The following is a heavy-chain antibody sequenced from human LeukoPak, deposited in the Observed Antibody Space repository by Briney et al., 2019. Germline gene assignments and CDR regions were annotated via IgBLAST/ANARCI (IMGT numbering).Heavy chain of an antibody. V-gene: IGHV1-46*01. D-gene: IGHD6-19*01. J-gene: IGHJ3*02. CDR3: ARAGWYELPRYAFDI. CDR2: INPSGGST. Sequence: ASVKVSCKASGYTFTSYYMHWVRQAPGQGLEWMGIINPSGGSTSYAQKFQGRVTMTRDMSTSTVYMELSSLRSDDTAVYYCARAGWYELPRYAFDIWGQGTMVTVSS. CDR1: GYTFTSYY.